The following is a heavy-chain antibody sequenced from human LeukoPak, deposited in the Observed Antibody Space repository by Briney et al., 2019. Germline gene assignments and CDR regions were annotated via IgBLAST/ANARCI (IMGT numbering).Heavy chain of an antibody. CDR3: AKDGGSSSWSDLDY. D-gene: IGHD6-13*01. J-gene: IGHJ4*02. V-gene: IGHV3-9*03. CDR1: GFTFDDYA. Sequence: GRSLRLSCAASGFTFDDYAMHWVRQAPGKGLEWVSGISWNSGSIGYADSVKGRFTISRDNAKNSLYLQMNSLRAEDMALYYCAKDGGSSSWSDLDYWGQGTLVTVSS. CDR2: ISWNSGSI.